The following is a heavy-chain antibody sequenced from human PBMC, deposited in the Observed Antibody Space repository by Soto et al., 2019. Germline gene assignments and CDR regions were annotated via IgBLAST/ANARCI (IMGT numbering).Heavy chain of an antibody. CDR3: VKWGWLDF. Sequence: EVQLLESGGGLVQPGGSLRLSCAASGFTFNTFEMSWVRQAPGRGLEWVSFISDDSSRTYYADAVKGRFTIPRDNSKYTLYLQMNSLTAEDTAVYACVKWGWLDFWGQGTLVTVSS. D-gene: IGHD3-16*01. J-gene: IGHJ5*01. CDR1: GFTFNTFE. CDR2: ISDDSSRT. V-gene: IGHV3-23*01.